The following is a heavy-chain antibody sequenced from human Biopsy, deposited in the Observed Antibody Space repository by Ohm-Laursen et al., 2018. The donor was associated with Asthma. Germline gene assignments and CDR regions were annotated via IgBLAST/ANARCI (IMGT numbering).Heavy chain of an antibody. CDR3: ARMITMIQAANYYSYAMDV. V-gene: IGHV4-30-2*01. Sequence: SQTLSLTCTVSYGSITSGGYYWNWIRQPPGKGLEWIAYLFHRGTTYYNPSLKSRVTISVDRSKRQFSLKVNSVTAADTAVYYCARMITMIQAANYYSYAMDVWGQGTTVTVSS. J-gene: IGHJ6*02. CDR2: LFHRGTT. CDR1: YGSITSGGYY. D-gene: IGHD3-22*01.